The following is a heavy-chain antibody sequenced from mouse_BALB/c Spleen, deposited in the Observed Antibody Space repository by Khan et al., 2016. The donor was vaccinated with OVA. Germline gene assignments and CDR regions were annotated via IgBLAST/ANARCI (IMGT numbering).Heavy chain of an antibody. J-gene: IGHJ3*01. CDR3: ARGGYGGFAY. D-gene: IGHD2-2*01. Sequence: QVQLQQSGGDLMKPGASVKISCKATGYTFSSYWIEWVKQRPGHGLEWIGQIFPGSVSTTYNEKFKGKATFTADPSSNTAYMPLSSLTSEDSAVYSCARGGYGGFAYWGQGTLVTVSA. CDR1: GYTFSSYW. V-gene: IGHV1-9*01. CDR2: IFPGSVST.